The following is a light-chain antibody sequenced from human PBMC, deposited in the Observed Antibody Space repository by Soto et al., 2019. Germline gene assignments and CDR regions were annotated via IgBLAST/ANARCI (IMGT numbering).Light chain of an antibody. CDR3: LQHNDYPWT. V-gene: IGKV1-17*01. CDR2: GAT. Sequence: DIQMTQSPSSLSASVGDRVTITCRASQDIRIDLGWYQQKPGKAPKRLIYGATSLQRGVPSRFSGSGSGTAFTLTISSRQPEDFAIFYCLQHNDYPWTFGQGTRVESK. CDR1: QDIRID. J-gene: IGKJ1*01.